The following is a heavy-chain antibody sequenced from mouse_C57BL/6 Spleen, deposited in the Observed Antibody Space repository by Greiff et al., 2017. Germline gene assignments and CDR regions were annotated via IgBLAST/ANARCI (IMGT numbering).Heavy chain of an antibody. D-gene: IGHD1-1*02. J-gene: IGHJ4*01. V-gene: IGHV1-82*01. Sequence: VKLMESGPELVKPGASVKISCKASGYAFSSSWMNWVKQRPGKGLEWIGRIYPGDGDTNYNGKFKGKATLTADKSSSTAYMQLSSLTSEDSAVYFCAKYGPYAMDYWGQGTSVTVSS. CDR2: IYPGDGDT. CDR3: AKYGPYAMDY. CDR1: GYAFSSSW.